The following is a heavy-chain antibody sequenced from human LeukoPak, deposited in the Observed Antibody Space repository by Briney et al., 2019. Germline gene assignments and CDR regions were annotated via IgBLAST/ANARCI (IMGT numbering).Heavy chain of an antibody. Sequence: GGSLRLSCAASGFTFSDYYMSWIRQAPGKGLEWVSYISSSGSTIYYADSVKGRFTISRDNSKNTLYLQMNSLRIKDTAVYYCAKDDFCGGDCYSGTLDSWGQGTLVIVSA. CDR2: ISSSGSTI. V-gene: IGHV3-11*01. J-gene: IGHJ4*02. CDR1: GFTFSDYY. CDR3: AKDDFCGGDCYSGTLDS. D-gene: IGHD2-21*02.